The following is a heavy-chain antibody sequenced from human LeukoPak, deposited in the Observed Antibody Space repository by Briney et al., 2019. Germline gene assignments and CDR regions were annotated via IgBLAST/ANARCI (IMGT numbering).Heavy chain of an antibody. J-gene: IGHJ4*02. Sequence: GGSLRLSCATSGFTFSDHYMTWIRQAPGKGLQTVSYIYKDGDTIFYADSVRGRFTISRDNAESSVYLQMNSLSAEDTAVYYCARGHWGLDYWGRGTLVTVSS. D-gene: IGHD7-27*01. CDR3: ARGHWGLDY. V-gene: IGHV3-11*04. CDR1: GFTFSDHY. CDR2: IYKDGDTI.